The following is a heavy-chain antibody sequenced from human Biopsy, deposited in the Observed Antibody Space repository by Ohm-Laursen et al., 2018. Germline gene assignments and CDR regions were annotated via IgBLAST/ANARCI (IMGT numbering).Heavy chain of an antibody. V-gene: IGHV4-34*01. CDR2: INQSGST. D-gene: IGHD5-12*01. CDR3: AGGSGYFKLDV. Sequence: SDTLSLTCAVNGESSSGFFWNWIRPPPGKGLEWIGEINQSGSTKYNPSLKRGATLSADSSNSQFSLRLTSVTAADTAIYYCAGGSGYFKLDVWGQGTTVTVSS. CDR1: GESSSGFF. J-gene: IGHJ6*02.